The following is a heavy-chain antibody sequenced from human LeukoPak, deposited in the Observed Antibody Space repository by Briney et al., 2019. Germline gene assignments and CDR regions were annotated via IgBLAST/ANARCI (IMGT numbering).Heavy chain of an antibody. J-gene: IGHJ3*02. CDR1: GGSISSGDYY. D-gene: IGHD1-26*01. Sequence: SETLSLTCTVSGGSISSGDYYWSWIRQPPGKGLEWIGYIYYSGSTYYNPSLKSRVTISVDTSKNQFSLKLSSVTAADTAVYYCARGDSGSRPLDAFGIWGQGTMVTVSS. CDR2: IYYSGST. V-gene: IGHV4-30-4*08. CDR3: ARGDSGSRPLDAFGI.